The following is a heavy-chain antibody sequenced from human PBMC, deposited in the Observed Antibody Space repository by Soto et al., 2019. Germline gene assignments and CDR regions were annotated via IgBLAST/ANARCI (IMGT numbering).Heavy chain of an antibody. V-gene: IGHV3-74*01. J-gene: IGHJ4*02. CDR3: VRTSLVVAAATREDY. CDR1: GFTFSSYW. D-gene: IGHD2-15*01. Sequence: EVQLVESGGGLGQPGGSLRLSCAASGFTFSSYWMHWVRQAPGTGLGWVSRINSDGSSTRYADSVKGRLTISRDNAKNTLYLQMNSLRAEDTAVYYCVRTSLVVAAATREDYWGQGTLVTVSS. CDR2: INSDGSST.